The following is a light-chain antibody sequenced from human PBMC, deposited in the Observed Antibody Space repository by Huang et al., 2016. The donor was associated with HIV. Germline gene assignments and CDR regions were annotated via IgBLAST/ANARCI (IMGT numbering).Light chain of an antibody. Sequence: DIVMTQSPLSLPVTLGQPASISCRSSQSLVYSDGNTYLNWFHQRPGQSPRRLIYRVSNRDSGVPDRISGSGSGTEFTLRISRVEAEDVGFYYCMQGTRWYTFGQGTKLEIK. CDR1: QSLVYSDGNTY. CDR2: RVS. J-gene: IGKJ2*01. CDR3: MQGTRWYT. V-gene: IGKV2-30*01.